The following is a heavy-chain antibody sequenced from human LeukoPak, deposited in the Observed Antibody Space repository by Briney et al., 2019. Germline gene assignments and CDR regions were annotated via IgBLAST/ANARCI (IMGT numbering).Heavy chain of an antibody. Sequence: PSQTLSLTCTVSGGSISSHDYYWSWIRQPPGKGLEWIGYIYDSGSTYYNPSLKSRVTISVDTSKNQFSLKLSSVTAADTAVYYCASGGHSSGWYWSDYWGQGTLVTVSS. V-gene: IGHV4-30-4*01. CDR1: GGSISSHDYY. CDR2: IYDSGST. D-gene: IGHD6-19*01. CDR3: ASGGHSSGWYWSDY. J-gene: IGHJ4*02.